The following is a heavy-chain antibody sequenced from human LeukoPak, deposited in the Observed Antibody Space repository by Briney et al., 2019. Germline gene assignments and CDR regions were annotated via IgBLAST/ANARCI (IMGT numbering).Heavy chain of an antibody. J-gene: IGHJ5*02. D-gene: IGHD1-26*01. CDR1: GYTFTSYG. CDR3: ARDLEYLGIVGANWFDP. Sequence: ASVKVSCKASGYTFTSYGISWVRQAPGQGLEWMGWISAYNGNTNYAQKLQGGVTMTTDTSTSTAYMELRSLRSDDTAVYYCARDLEYLGIVGANWFDPWGQGTLVTVSS. CDR2: ISAYNGNT. V-gene: IGHV1-18*01.